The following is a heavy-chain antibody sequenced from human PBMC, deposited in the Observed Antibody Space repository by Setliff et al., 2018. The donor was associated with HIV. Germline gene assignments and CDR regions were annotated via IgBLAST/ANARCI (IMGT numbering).Heavy chain of an antibody. CDR3: ARSAVSMIRGQGYYYGMDV. V-gene: IGHV1-46*01. Sequence: ASVKVSCKASGYTFTSYYMHWVRQAPGQGLEWMGIINPSGGSTSYAQKFQGRVTMTRDTSTSTVYMELSSLRSEDTAVYFCARSAVSMIRGQGYYYGMDVWGQGTTVTVSS. CDR2: INPSGGST. J-gene: IGHJ6*02. D-gene: IGHD3-10*01. CDR1: GYTFTSYY.